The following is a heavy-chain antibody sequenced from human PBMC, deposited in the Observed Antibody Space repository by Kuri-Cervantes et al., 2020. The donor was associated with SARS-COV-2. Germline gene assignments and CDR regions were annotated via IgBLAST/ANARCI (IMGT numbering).Heavy chain of an antibody. V-gene: IGHV4-31*03. D-gene: IGHD7-27*01. Sequence: SETLSLTCTVSGGSISSGDSISSGGHYWSWIRQLPGKGLEWIGYIYYRGSTYYNPSLKSRVSISADPSKNQFSLEVTSVTAADTAVYYCATTLGTGRLYNRYSDLWGRGTLVTVSS. CDR2: IYYRGST. CDR3: ATTLGTGRLYNRYSDL. CDR1: GGSISSGDSISSGGHY. J-gene: IGHJ2*01.